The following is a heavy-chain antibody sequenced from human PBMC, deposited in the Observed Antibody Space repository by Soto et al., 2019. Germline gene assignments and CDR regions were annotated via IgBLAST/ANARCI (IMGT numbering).Heavy chain of an antibody. V-gene: IGHV3-33*01. CDR3: ARAEFWSGSYYYYGMDV. J-gene: IGHJ6*02. CDR1: GFTFSSYG. CDR2: IWYDGSNK. D-gene: IGHD3-3*01. Sequence: ESGGGVVQPGRSLRLSCAASGFTFSSYGMHWVRQAPGKGLEWVAVIWYDGSNKYYADSVKGRFTISRDNSKNTLYLQMNSLRAEDTAVYYCARAEFWSGSYYYYGMDVWGQGTTVTVSS.